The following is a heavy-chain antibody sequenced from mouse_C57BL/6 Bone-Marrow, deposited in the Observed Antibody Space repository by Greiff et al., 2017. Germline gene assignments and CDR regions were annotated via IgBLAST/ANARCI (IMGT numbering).Heavy chain of an antibody. D-gene: IGHD1-1*01. V-gene: IGHV8-8*01. CDR2: TWSDDDT. CDR3: ARIDYDGSSPYWYFDV. J-gene: IGHJ1*03. Sequence: QVTLKVSGPGILQPSQTLSLTCSFSGFSLSTFGMGVGWIRPPSGKGLEWLAHTWSDDDTYYNPALKSRLTISKDTSKNQVFLKIANEDAADTATYYCARIDYDGSSPYWYFDVWGTGTTVTVSS. CDR1: GFSLSTFGMG.